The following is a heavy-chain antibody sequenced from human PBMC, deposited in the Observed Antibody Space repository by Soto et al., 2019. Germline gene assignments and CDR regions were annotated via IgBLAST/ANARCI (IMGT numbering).Heavy chain of an antibody. CDR2: INNSTSTI. V-gene: IGHV3-48*02. Sequence: GGSLRLSCAASGFIFSNYSMNWVRQAPGKGLEWVSYINNSTSTIYYADSVKGRFTISRDNAKKSLYLQVKSLRDEDTAVYYCARYLLYYYGSGSLDYYYYGLDVWGQGTTVTVSS. CDR3: ARYLLYYYGSGSLDYYYYGLDV. J-gene: IGHJ6*02. CDR1: GFIFSNYS. D-gene: IGHD3-10*01.